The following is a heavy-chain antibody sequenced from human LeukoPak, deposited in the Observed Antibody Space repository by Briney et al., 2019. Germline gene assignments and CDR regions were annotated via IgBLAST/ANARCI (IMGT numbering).Heavy chain of an antibody. D-gene: IGHD6-19*01. V-gene: IGHV4-39*07. CDR3: ARDKISVAGYNWFDP. CDR2: IYYSGST. J-gene: IGHJ5*02. Sequence: WVRQPPGKGLEWIGSIYYSGSTYYNPSLKSRVTISVDTSKNQFSLKLSSVTAADTAVYYCARDKISVAGYNWFDPWGQGTLVTVSS.